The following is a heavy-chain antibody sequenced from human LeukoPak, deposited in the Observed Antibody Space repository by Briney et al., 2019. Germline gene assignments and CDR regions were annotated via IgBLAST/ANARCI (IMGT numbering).Heavy chain of an antibody. CDR2: IDPNNGDA. Sequence: GASVKVSCMASGYTFTNYCIHWVRQAPGQGLEWVGRIDPNNGDANYAQKFQGRVTMTRDTSITTAYMELSSLRSDDTAVYYCSNVLVASPWGQGTLVTVSS. D-gene: IGHD3-16*01. CDR1: GYTFTNYC. J-gene: IGHJ5*02. CDR3: SNVLVASP. V-gene: IGHV1-2*06.